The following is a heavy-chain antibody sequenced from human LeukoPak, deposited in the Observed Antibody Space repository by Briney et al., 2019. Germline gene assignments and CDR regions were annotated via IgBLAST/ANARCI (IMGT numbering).Heavy chain of an antibody. D-gene: IGHD3-3*02. CDR2: IKSEGEGATT. CDR1: GFTIGTAW. CDR3: IAHFPYFYGFDV. J-gene: IGHJ6*04. Sequence: AGGSLRPSCVSSGFTIGTAWMSWVRQAPGKGLEWLGHIKSEGEGATTDYAAPAKGRFAISRDDSKNMIYLQMSSLKIDDTAIYYCIAHFPYFYGFDVWGKGTTVTVSS. V-gene: IGHV3-15*01.